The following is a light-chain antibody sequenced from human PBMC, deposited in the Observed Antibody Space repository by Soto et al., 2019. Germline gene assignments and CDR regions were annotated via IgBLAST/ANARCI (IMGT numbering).Light chain of an antibody. CDR1: SSNIESNY. CDR2: RND. V-gene: IGLV1-47*01. Sequence: QTVVTQPPSASGTPGQRVTISCSGSSSNIESNYVYWYQQLPGSAPKLLIYRNDQLPSGVPDRFSGPKSGTSASLAISGLRSEDEADYYCAAWDDSLSALVFGGGTKLTVL. CDR3: AAWDDSLSALV. J-gene: IGLJ3*02.